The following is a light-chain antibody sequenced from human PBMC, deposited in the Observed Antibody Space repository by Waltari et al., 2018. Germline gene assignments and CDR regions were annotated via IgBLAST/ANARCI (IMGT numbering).Light chain of an antibody. CDR2: DVT. Sequence: QSALTQPASVSGSPGQSIPISCTGTSSAVGGYDFVSWFQQHPGKAPKLMIYDVTKRPSGVSNRFSGSKSGNTASLTISGLQAEDEANYYCSSYTTSSVIFGGGTKLTVL. V-gene: IGLV2-14*03. J-gene: IGLJ2*01. CDR1: SSAVGGYDF. CDR3: SSYTTSSVI.